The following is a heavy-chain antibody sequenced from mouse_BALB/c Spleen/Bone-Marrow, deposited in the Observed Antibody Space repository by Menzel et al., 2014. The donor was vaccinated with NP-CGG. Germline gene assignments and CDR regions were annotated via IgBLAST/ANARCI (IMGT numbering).Heavy chain of an antibody. CDR3: ARSGNWCWFAY. V-gene: IGHV1-84*02. J-gene: IGHJ3*01. CDR1: GYTFTDYY. CDR2: IYPGSGNT. Sequence: QVQLQQSGPELVKPGASVKISCKASGYTFTDYYINWVKQKPGKGLEWIGWIYPGSGNTKYNEKFKGKATLTVDTSSXTAYMQLSSLTSEDTAVYFCARSGNWCWFAYWGQGTLLTVSA. D-gene: IGHD4-1*01.